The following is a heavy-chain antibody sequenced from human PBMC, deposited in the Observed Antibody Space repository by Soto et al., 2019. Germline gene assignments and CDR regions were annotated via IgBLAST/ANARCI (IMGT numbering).Heavy chain of an antibody. V-gene: IGHV3-23*01. Sequence: GGSLRLSCAASGITFMRHTMSWVRQAPGTGLEWVSTIDPSGANKNYADSVKGRFTISRDNSRNTLDLQMNSLRVGDTALYYCVSWVSAHFDYWGQGTPVTVS. CDR2: IDPSGANK. D-gene: IGHD3-16*01. CDR1: GITFMRHT. CDR3: VSWVSAHFDY. J-gene: IGHJ4*02.